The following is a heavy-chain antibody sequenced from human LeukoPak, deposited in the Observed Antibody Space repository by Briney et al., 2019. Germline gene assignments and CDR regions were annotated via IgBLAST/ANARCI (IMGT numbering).Heavy chain of an antibody. J-gene: IGHJ4*02. CDR2: ISGSGGGP. V-gene: IGHV3-23*01. CDR1: GLTFSNYA. D-gene: IGHD3-9*01. Sequence: GGSLRLSCAASGLTFSNYAMSWVRQAPGKGLEWVSAISGSGGGPYNAASVKGRFTISRDNSRNTLFLQMNSLRAEDTAVYYCAKEDLHYDILTGYYTTPYSFDSWGQGTLVTVSS. CDR3: AKEDLHYDILTGYYTTPYSFDS.